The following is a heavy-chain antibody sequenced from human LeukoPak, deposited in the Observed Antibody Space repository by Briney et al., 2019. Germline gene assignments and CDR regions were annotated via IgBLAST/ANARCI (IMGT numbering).Heavy chain of an antibody. D-gene: IGHD2-2*01. CDR3: ARERETSSTSCYGV. V-gene: IGHV3-21*01. CDR2: ISSSSSYI. CDR1: GFTFSSYS. J-gene: IGHJ4*02. Sequence: GGSLRLSCAAYGFTFSSYSMNLVRQAPGKGLEWVSSISSSSSYIYYADSVKGRLTISRDNAKNSLYLQMNSLRAEDTAVYYCARERETSSTSCYGVWGQGTLVTVSS.